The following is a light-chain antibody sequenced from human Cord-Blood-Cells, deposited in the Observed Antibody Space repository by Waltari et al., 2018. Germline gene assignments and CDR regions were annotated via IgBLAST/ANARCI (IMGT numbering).Light chain of an antibody. V-gene: IGLV2-14*04. Sequence: PGQSITISCTGTSSDVGGYHYVSWYQQHPGKAPKLMIYDVSKRPSGVSNRFSGSKSGNTASLTISGLQAEDEADYYCSSYTSSSTWVFGGGTKLTVL. CDR2: DVS. CDR1: SSDVGGYHY. J-gene: IGLJ3*02. CDR3: SSYTSSSTWV.